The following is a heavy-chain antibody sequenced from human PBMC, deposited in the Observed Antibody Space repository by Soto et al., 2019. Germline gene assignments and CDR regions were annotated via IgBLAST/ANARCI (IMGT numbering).Heavy chain of an antibody. CDR2: IYHSGST. Sequence: PSETLSLTCAVSGGSISSSNWWSWVRQPTGKGLEWIGEIYHSGSTNYNPSLKSRVTISVDKSKNQFSLKLSSVTAADTAVYYCARLPVRSGIAVAGDFDYWGQGTLVTVSS. CDR1: GGSISSSNW. D-gene: IGHD6-19*01. CDR3: ARLPVRSGIAVAGDFDY. V-gene: IGHV4-4*02. J-gene: IGHJ4*02.